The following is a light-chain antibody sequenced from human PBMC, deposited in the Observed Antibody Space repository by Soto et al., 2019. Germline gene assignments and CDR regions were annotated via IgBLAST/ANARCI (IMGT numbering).Light chain of an antibody. CDR2: EVS. Sequence: QSVLPQPASVSGSPGQSITISCTGTSSDVGAYNYVSWYQQHPGKAPKVMIFEVSHRPSGVSNRFSGSKSGNTASLTISGLQADDEADYYCISYTSSSLYVFGTGTKVTVL. V-gene: IGLV2-14*01. J-gene: IGLJ1*01. CDR3: ISYTSSSLYV. CDR1: SSDVGAYNY.